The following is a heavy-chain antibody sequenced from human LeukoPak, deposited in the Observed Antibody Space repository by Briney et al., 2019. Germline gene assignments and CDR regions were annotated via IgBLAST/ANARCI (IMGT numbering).Heavy chain of an antibody. CDR2: ISGGGDIT. V-gene: IGHV3-23*01. Sequence: GSLRLSCVASGFTFGKYWMSWVRQTAGKGLEWVSAISGGGDITYYADSVKGRFTISRDNSKDTLFLQMHSLRPGDTAVYYCVREDTPATANYWGQGTLVTISS. J-gene: IGHJ4*02. CDR3: VREDTPATANY. CDR1: GFTFGKYW. D-gene: IGHD2-21*02.